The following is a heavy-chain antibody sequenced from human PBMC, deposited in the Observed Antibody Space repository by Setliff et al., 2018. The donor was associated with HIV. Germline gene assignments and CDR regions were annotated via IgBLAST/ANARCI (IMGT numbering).Heavy chain of an antibody. V-gene: IGHV1-8*02. CDR2: MNPDSGNT. J-gene: IGHJ5*02. CDR3: ARVTVELYHDDARGFDP. D-gene: IGHD3-22*01. Sequence: RASVKVSCKTSGYTFTSFDINWVRQATGQGLEWMGWMNPDSGNTGYAQKFQGRVTMTRKTSTSTAFMELRSLRPDDTAVYYCARVTVELYHDDARGFDPWGQGTLVTVSS. CDR1: GYTFTSFD.